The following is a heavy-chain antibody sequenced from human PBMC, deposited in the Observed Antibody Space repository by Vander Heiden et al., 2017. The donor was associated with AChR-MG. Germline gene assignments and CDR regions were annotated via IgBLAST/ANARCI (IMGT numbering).Heavy chain of an antibody. V-gene: IGHV3-30*02. CDR1: GFTFSSYG. Sequence: QVQLVESGGGVVQPGGSLRLSCAASGFTFSSYGMHWVRQAPGKGLEWVAFIRYDGSNKYYADSVKGRFTISRDNSKNTLYLQMNSLRAEDTAVYYCAKDNRRLQFGWGQGTLVTVSS. J-gene: IGHJ4*02. CDR3: AKDNRRLQFG. CDR2: IRYDGSNK. D-gene: IGHD5-12*01.